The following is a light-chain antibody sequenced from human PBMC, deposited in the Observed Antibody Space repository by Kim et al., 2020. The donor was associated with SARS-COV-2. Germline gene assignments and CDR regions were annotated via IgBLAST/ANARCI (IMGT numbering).Light chain of an antibody. CDR2: GNT. CDR3: QSSDSSLSDSHVV. CDR1: SSNIGANFD. Sequence: QSALTQPPSVSGALGQRVTISCTGSSSNIGANFDIHWYQQLPGTTPKLLIYGNTNRPSGVPDRFSGSKSGTSASLAITGLQAEDEADYYCQSSDSSLSDSHVVFGGGTQLTVL. V-gene: IGLV1-40*01. J-gene: IGLJ2*01.